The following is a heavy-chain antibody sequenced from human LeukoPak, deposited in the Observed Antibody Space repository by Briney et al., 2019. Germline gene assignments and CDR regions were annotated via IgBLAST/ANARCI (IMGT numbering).Heavy chain of an antibody. V-gene: IGHV4-61*02. D-gene: IGHD3-22*01. J-gene: IGHJ3*02. CDR1: GGSISSGSYY. Sequence: SETLSLTCTISGGSISSGSYYWSWIRQPAGKGLEWIGRIYTSGSTNYNPSLKSRVTISVDTSKNQFSLKLSSVTAADTAVYYCARAPTYYYDSSGYYRPFWAFDIWGQGTMVTVSS. CDR2: IYTSGST. CDR3: ARAPTYYYDSSGYYRPFWAFDI.